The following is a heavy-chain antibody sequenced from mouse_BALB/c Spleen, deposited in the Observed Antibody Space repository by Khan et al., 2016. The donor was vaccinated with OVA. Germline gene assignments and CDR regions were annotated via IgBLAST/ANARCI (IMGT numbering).Heavy chain of an antibody. CDR2: ISYSGNT. V-gene: IGHV3-2*02. D-gene: IGHD2-10*02. Sequence: EVQLQESGPGLVKPSQSLSLTCTVTGYSITSDYAWNWIRQFPGNKLEWMGYISYSGNTKYNPSLKSRISVTRDTSKNQFFLQLNSVTTEDTATYYCARVYGGDFDYWGQGTILTVSS. J-gene: IGHJ2*01. CDR3: ARVYGGDFDY. CDR1: GYSITSDYA.